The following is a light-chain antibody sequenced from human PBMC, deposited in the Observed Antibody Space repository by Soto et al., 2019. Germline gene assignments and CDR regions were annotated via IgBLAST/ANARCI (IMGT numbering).Light chain of an antibody. Sequence: AIQMTQSPSSLSAPVRDRVTITCRAGTGIRNDLGWCQKKPGTAHKLLICGSFILQSGVQSRFSISGSGTDFTLTISSLQDEFFTTYYCLRDYNPDTCGRGTKLEIK. V-gene: IGKV1-6*01. CDR3: LRDYNPDT. J-gene: IGKJ2*01. CDR2: GSF. CDR1: TGIRND.